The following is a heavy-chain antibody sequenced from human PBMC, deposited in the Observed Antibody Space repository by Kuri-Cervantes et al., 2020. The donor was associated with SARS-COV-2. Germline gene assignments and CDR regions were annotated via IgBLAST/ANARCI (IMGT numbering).Heavy chain of an antibody. CDR2: IIPIFGTA. Sequence: SVKVSCKASGGTFSSYAISWVRQAPGQGLEWMGGIIPIFGTANYAQKFQGRVTITADESTSTAYMELNSLRAEDTAVYYCARSFRYCSGGSCYDYYYGMDVWGQGTTVTVSS. V-gene: IGHV1-69*13. J-gene: IGHJ6*02. CDR3: ARSFRYCSGGSCYDYYYGMDV. CDR1: GGTFSSYA. D-gene: IGHD2-15*01.